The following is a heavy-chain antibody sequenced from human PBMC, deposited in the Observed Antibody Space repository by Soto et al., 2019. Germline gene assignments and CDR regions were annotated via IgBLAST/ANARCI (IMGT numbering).Heavy chain of an antibody. D-gene: IGHD3-16*01. Sequence: GSLRVACSVSGFTSSNYAMSWVRQAAGKGLEWVSVISASGGSTYYADSVKGRLTFSRDSSKYTLSLQMNSLRAEDKGVYYCARDPNADYVGGFEFWGAGKMVT. V-gene: IGHV3-23*01. J-gene: IGHJ3*01. CDR1: GFTSSNYA. CDR2: ISASGGST. CDR3: ARDPNADYVGGFEF.